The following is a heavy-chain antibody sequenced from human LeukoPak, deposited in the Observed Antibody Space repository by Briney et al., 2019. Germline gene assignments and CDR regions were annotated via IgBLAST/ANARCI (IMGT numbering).Heavy chain of an antibody. V-gene: IGHV3-66*01. CDR3: TRDPPAVAINTYA. CDR1: GVSVSSNF. J-gene: IGHJ5*02. D-gene: IGHD6-13*01. CDR2: IYSGGEA. Sequence: GGSLRLSCAASGVSVSSNFMIWVRQAPGKGLEWVSLIYSGGEASYADSVKGRFSISRDNSKNTLYLQMNSLRVEDTAVYYCTRDPPAVAINTYAWGQGTLVTVSS.